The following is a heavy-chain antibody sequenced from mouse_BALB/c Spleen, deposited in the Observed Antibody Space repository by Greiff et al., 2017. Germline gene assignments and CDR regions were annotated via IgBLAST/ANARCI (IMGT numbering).Heavy chain of an antibody. CDR1: GYTFTSYV. Sequence: EVQLQQSGPELVKPGASVKMSCKASGYTFTSYVMHWVKQKPGQGLEWIGYINPYNDGTKYNEKFKGKATLTSDKSSSTAYMELSSLTSEDSAVYDCARGGGGDYDAGWYFDVWGAGTTVTVSS. CDR2: INPYNDGT. J-gene: IGHJ1*01. CDR3: ARGGGGDYDAGWYFDV. D-gene: IGHD2-4*01. V-gene: IGHV1-14*01.